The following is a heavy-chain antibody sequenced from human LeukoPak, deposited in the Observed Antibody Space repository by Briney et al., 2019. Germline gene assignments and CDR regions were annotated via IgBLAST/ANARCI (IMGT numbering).Heavy chain of an antibody. V-gene: IGHV3-21*01. Sequence: GGSLRLSCAASGFTFSCYSMNWVRQAPGKGLEWVSSISSSSNYIYYADSVKSRLTISRDNAKNSLYLQMNSLRAEDTAVYYCARANFGVVIFPQDVWGKGTTVTVSS. CDR1: GFTFSCYS. D-gene: IGHD3-3*01. J-gene: IGHJ6*04. CDR3: ARANFGVVIFPQDV. CDR2: ISSSSNYI.